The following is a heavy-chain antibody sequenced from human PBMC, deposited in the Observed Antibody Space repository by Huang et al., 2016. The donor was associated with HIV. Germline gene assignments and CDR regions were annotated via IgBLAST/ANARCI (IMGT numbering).Heavy chain of an antibody. J-gene: IGHJ3*02. V-gene: IGHV1-69*01. Sequence: QVQLVQSGAEVKKSGSSVKVSCKASGGTFSSVGITWVRQAPGQGLEWMGGIIPILGKINYAQKFQGRVTITADEFTSTAHMELSRLRSGDTAVYYCAREFEYTSSDYAFDIWGQGTMVTVSS. D-gene: IGHD1-26*01. CDR2: IIPILGKI. CDR3: AREFEYTSSDYAFDI. CDR1: GGTFSSVG.